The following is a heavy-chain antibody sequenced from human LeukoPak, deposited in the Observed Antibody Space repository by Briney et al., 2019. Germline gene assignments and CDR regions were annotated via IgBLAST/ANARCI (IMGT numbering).Heavy chain of an antibody. D-gene: IGHD5-24*01. CDR2: IGAGGTFT. CDR1: GFTFSSYA. V-gene: IGHV3-23*01. J-gene: IGHJ4*02. CDR3: ARDSERRDGFSLYFFDY. Sequence: GGSLRLSCTASGFTFSSYAMNWVRQAPGKGLEWVSGIGAGGTFTYYADSVKGRFTIFRDNSRNTLYLQMDSLRAEDTALYYCARDSERRDGFSLYFFDYWGRGTPVTVSS.